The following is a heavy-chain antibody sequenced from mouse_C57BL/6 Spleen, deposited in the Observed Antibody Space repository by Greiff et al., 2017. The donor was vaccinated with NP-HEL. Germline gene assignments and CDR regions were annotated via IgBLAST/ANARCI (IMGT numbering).Heavy chain of an antibody. D-gene: IGHD1-1*01. J-gene: IGHJ2*01. CDR3: ASLDYYGSSYYFDY. CDR2: INPSSGYT. Sequence: QVHVKQSGAELARPGASVKMSCKASGYTFTSYTMHWVKQRPGQGLEWIGYINPSSGYTKYNQKFKDKATLTADKSSSTAYMQLSSLTSEDSAVYYCASLDYYGSSYYFDYWGQGTTLTVSS. CDR1: GYTFTSYT. V-gene: IGHV1-4*01.